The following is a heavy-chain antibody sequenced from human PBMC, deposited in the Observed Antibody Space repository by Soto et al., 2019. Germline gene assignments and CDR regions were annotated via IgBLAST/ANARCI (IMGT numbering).Heavy chain of an antibody. D-gene: IGHD6-6*01. CDR3: AKAEGYSSSSVTYFDY. CDR2: ISWNSGSI. Sequence: GGSLRLSCAASGFTFDDYAMHWVRQAPGKGLEWVSGISWNSGSIGYADSVKGRFTISRDNAKNSLYLQMNSLRAEDTALYYCAKAEGYSSSSVTYFDYWGQGTLVTVSS. V-gene: IGHV3-9*01. J-gene: IGHJ4*02. CDR1: GFTFDDYA.